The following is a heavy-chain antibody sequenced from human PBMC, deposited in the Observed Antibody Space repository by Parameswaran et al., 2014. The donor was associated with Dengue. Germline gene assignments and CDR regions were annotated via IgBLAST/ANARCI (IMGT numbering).Heavy chain of an antibody. D-gene: IGHD5-24*01. CDR2: IWYDGSNK. V-gene: IGHV3-33*01. CDR3: ARDAGDGYNFGY. Sequence: VRQAPGKGLEWVAVIWYDGSNKYYADSVKGRFTISRDNSKNTLYLQMNSLRAEDTAVYYCARDAGDGYNFGYWGQGTLVTVSS. J-gene: IGHJ4*02.